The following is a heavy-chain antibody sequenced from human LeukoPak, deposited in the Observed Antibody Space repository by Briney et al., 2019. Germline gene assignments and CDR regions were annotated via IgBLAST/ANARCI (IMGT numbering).Heavy chain of an antibody. CDR2: ISGGSSYT. Sequence: KSGGSLTLSCGASGFSFSAYYMIWLRQPPGKGLEWVSYISGGSSYTTVADSVKGRFTISRDNAKNSLYLQMHSLRAEDTAVYYCARGSLRCNGGSCSYCFDYWGQGTLVTVSS. J-gene: IGHJ4*02. D-gene: IGHD2-15*01. CDR1: GFSFSAYY. CDR3: ARGSLRCNGGSCSYCFDY. V-gene: IGHV3-11*05.